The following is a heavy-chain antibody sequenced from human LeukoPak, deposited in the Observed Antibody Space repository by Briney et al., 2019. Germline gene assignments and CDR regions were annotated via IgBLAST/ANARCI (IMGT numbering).Heavy chain of an antibody. CDR2: IYYSGST. CDR1: GGSISSYY. Sequence: PSETLSLTCTVSGGSISSYYWSWLRQPPGKGLEWIGYIYYSGSTNYNPSLKSRVTISVDTSKNQFSLKLSSVTAADTAVYYCARDKKWRSRAFDIWGQGTMVTVSS. V-gene: IGHV4-59*01. D-gene: IGHD2-15*01. CDR3: ARDKKWRSRAFDI. J-gene: IGHJ3*02.